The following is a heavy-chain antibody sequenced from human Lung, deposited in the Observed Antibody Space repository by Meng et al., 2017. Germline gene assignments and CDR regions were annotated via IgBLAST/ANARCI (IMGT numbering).Heavy chain of an antibody. CDR2: IIDSGST. CDR1: GGSFSGYY. CDR3: VRRTYSSGWYFDY. Sequence: QVQLHQWGEGLLKPSETLSLTCAVYGGSFSGYYWSWIRQPPGKGLEWIGEIIDSGSTNYNPSLKSRVTISVDTSKNQFSLRVTSVTAADRAVYYCVRRTYSSGWYFDYWGQGTLVTVSS. J-gene: IGHJ4*02. V-gene: IGHV4-34*12. D-gene: IGHD6-19*01.